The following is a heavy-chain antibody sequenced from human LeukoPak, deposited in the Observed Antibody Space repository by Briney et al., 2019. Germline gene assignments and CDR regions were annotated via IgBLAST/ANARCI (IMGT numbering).Heavy chain of an antibody. D-gene: IGHD6-19*01. Sequence: GGSLRLSCAASGFNFSYSWMSWVRQAPGKGLEYVSAINSNGGATYYANSLNDRFTISRDNSKNTLYLQMRSLRPEDSAVYYCTKSPSTGWYYFDNWGQGTLVAVSS. J-gene: IGHJ4*02. CDR1: GFNFSYSW. CDR2: INSNGGAT. CDR3: TKSPSTGWYYFDN. V-gene: IGHV3-64*01.